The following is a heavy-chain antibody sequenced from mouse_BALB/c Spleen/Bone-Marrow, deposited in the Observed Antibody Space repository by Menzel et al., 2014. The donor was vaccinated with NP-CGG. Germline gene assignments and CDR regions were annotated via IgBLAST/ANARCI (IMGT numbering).Heavy chain of an antibody. Sequence: EVQLVESGGGLAQPGGSRKLSCAASGFTFSSFGMHWVRQAPEKGLEWVAYISSGSSTIYYADTVKGRFTISRDNPKNTLFLQMTSLRSEDTAMYYCARGDLLRGFAYWGQGTLVTVSA. CDR1: GFTFSSFG. CDR3: ARGDLLRGFAY. CDR2: ISSGSSTI. J-gene: IGHJ3*01. D-gene: IGHD1-1*01. V-gene: IGHV5-17*02.